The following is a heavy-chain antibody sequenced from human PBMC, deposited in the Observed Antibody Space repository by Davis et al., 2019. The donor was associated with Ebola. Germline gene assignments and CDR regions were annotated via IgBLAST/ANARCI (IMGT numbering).Heavy chain of an antibody. Sequence: GESLKISCAASGFTFSNYAMSWVRQAPGKGLEWVSAISGSGGSTYYADSVKGRFTISRDNSKNMLYLQMNSLRAEDTAVYYCAKGFTRYFDYWGQGTLVTVSS. CDR1: GFTFSNYA. CDR2: ISGSGGST. J-gene: IGHJ4*02. D-gene: IGHD3-3*01. CDR3: AKGFTRYFDY. V-gene: IGHV3-23*01.